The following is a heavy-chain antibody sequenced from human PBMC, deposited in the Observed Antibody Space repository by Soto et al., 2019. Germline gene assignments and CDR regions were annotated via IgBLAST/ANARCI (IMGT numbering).Heavy chain of an antibody. CDR2: IIGSGGRT. D-gene: IGHD3-16*01. CDR3: AQDRIMGSTTFWGMDV. V-gene: IGHV3-23*01. CDR1: GFTFSSYA. J-gene: IGHJ6*02. Sequence: EVQLLESGGGLVQPGGSLRLSCAASGFTFSSYAMSWVRQAPGEGLEWVSAIIGSGGRTYYADSVKGRFTISRDNSKNTLYLQMNSLRVEDTAVYYCAQDRIMGSTTFWGMDVWGQGTTVTVSS.